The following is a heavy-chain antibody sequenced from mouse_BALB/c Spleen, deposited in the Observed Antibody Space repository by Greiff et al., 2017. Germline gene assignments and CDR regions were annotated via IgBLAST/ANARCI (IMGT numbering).Heavy chain of an antibody. Sequence: VQLQQSGAELVKPGASVKLSCTASGFNIKDTYMHRVKQMPEQGLEWIGRIDPANGNTKYDPKFQGKATITADTSSNTAYLQLSSLTSEVTAVYYCASPRAWFAYWGQGTLVTVSA. V-gene: IGHV14-3*02. J-gene: IGHJ3*01. CDR1: GFNIKDTY. CDR2: IDPANGNT. CDR3: ASPRAWFAY.